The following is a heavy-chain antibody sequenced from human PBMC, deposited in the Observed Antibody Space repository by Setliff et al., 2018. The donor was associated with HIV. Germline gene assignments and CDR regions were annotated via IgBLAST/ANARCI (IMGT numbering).Heavy chain of an antibody. V-gene: IGHV1-2*06. D-gene: IGHD3-22*01. Sequence: VSCKASGYTFSDYYIHWVRQAPGQGFEWMGRINPNTGGTKFAQKFQGSVTMTRDTSISTAYMELRRLRSDDTAVYYCASQFGAYDSSGYEHDAFNIWGQGTMVTVSS. CDR2: INPNTGGT. CDR1: GYTFSDYY. CDR3: ASQFGAYDSSGYEHDAFNI. J-gene: IGHJ3*02.